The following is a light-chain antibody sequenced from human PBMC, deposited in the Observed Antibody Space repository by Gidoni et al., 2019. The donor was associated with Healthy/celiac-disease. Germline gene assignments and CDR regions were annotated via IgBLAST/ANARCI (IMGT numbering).Light chain of an antibody. CDR3: CSYAGSYTYV. Sequence: ALTQPRPVSGSPGQSVTIPCTGTSSDVGGYNYGSWYQQHPGKAPNLMIYDVSKRPSGVPDRFSGSKSGNTASLTISGLQAEDEADYYCCSYAGSYTYVFGTGTKVTVL. CDR2: DVS. V-gene: IGLV2-11*01. CDR1: SSDVGGYNY. J-gene: IGLJ1*01.